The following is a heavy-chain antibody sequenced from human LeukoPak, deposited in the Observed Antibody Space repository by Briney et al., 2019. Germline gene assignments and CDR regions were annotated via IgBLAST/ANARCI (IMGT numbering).Heavy chain of an antibody. CDR3: AINYGSGSYYPYFDF. CDR1: GGSFSGYY. J-gene: IGHJ4*02. CDR2: INHSGST. D-gene: IGHD3-10*01. V-gene: IGHV4-34*01. Sequence: SETLSLTCAVYGGSFSGYYWRWIRQPPGKGLGWFGEINHSGSTNYNPSLKNRVTILVDTSKNQLSLKLSSVTAADTAVYYCAINYGSGSYYPYFDFRGQGTLVSVS.